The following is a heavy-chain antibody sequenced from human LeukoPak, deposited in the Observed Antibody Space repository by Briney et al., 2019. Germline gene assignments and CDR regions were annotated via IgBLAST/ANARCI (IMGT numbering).Heavy chain of an antibody. Sequence: PGGSLRLSCAASGFTFSSYSMNWVRQAPGKGLEWVSSFSSSSSYIYYADSVKDRFTISRDNAKNSLYLQMNSLRAEDTAVYYCARVYDFWSGYYLDWGQGTLVTVSS. V-gene: IGHV3-21*01. CDR3: ARVYDFWSGYYLD. CDR1: GFTFSSYS. J-gene: IGHJ4*02. D-gene: IGHD3-3*01. CDR2: FSSSSSYI.